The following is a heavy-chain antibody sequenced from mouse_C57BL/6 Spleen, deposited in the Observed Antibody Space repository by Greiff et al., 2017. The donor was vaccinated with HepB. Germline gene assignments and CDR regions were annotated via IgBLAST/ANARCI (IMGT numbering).Heavy chain of an antibody. Sequence: LMESGPELVKPGASVKISCKASGYTFTDYYINWVKQRPGQGLEWIGWIYPGSGNTKYNEKFKGKATLTVDTSSSTAYMQLSSLTSEDSAVYFCARSDGSLFYWYFDVWGTGTTVTVSS. CDR1: GYTFTDYY. CDR2: IYPGSGNT. J-gene: IGHJ1*03. CDR3: ARSDGSLFYWYFDV. V-gene: IGHV1-84*01. D-gene: IGHD1-1*01.